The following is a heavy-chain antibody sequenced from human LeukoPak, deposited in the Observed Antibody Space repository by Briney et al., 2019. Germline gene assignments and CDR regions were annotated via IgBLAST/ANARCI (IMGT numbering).Heavy chain of an antibody. CDR1: GASITTYY. Sequence: SETLSLTCSVSGASITTYYWSWVRQPPGKGPEWIAYIHYSGKTDYNPSLKSRVTISMDASRNQFSLKLSSVTAADTAVYYCAGHSWGFPQTWGQGTLVTVSS. CDR2: IHYSGKT. J-gene: IGHJ4*02. V-gene: IGHV4-59*08. D-gene: IGHD3-16*01. CDR3: AGHSWGFPQT.